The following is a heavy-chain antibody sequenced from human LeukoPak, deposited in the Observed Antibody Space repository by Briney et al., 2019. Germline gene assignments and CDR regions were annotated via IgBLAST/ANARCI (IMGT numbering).Heavy chain of an antibody. D-gene: IGHD2-15*01. CDR2: VYTSGST. CDR1: GGSISSDNYS. J-gene: IGHJ6*03. CDR3: AGTTEGYCRGRSCYSYYYYMDV. Sequence: SQTLSLTCTVSGGSISSDNYSWSWIRQPAGKGLEWIGRVYTSGSTNYNPSLKSRVTISVDTSKNQFSLKLGSVTAADTAVYYCAGTTEGYCRGRSCYSYYYYMDVWGKGTTVTVSS. V-gene: IGHV4-61*02.